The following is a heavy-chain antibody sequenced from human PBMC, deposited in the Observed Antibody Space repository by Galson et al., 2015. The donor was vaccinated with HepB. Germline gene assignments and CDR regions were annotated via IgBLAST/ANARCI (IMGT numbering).Heavy chain of an antibody. CDR2: ISGSGGST. D-gene: IGHD2-15*01. CDR1: GFTFSSYA. Sequence: SLRLSCAASGFTFSSYAMSWVRQAPGKGLEWVSAISGSGGSTYYADSVKGRFTISRDNSKNTLYLQMNSLRAEDTAVYYCAKVLLEELGYCSGGSCYPFDYWGQGTLVTVSS. CDR3: AKVLLEELGYCSGGSCYPFDY. V-gene: IGHV3-23*01. J-gene: IGHJ4*02.